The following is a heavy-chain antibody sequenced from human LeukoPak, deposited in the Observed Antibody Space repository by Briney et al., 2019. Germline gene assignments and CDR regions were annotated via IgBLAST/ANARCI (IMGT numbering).Heavy chain of an antibody. V-gene: IGHV1-24*01. CDR1: GFTFSSYG. CDR2: FDPEDGET. CDR3: ATGHKGSYVQDGMDV. D-gene: IGHD1-26*01. J-gene: IGHJ6*02. Sequence: GGSLRLSCAASGFTFSSYGMHWVRQAPGKGLEWMGGFDPEDGETIYAQKFQGRVTMTEDTSTDTAYMELSSLRSEDTAVYYCATGHKGSYVQDGMDVWGQGTTVTVSS.